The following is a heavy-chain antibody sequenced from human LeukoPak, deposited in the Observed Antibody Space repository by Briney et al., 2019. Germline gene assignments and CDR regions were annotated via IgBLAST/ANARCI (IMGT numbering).Heavy chain of an antibody. V-gene: IGHV1-2*02. CDR3: ARADPQDIVVVVAAPTFFDY. Sequence: ASVKVSCKASGYTFTGYYMHWVRQAPGQGLEWMGWINPNSGGTNYAQKFQGRVTMTRDTSISTAYMELSRLGSDDTAVYYCARADPQDIVVVVAAPTFFDYWGQGTLVTVSS. D-gene: IGHD2-15*01. J-gene: IGHJ4*02. CDR2: INPNSGGT. CDR1: GYTFTGYY.